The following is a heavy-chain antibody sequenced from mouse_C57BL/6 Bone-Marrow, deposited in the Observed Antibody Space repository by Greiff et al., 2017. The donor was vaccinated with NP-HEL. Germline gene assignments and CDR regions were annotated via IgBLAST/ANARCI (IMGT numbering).Heavy chain of an antibody. J-gene: IGHJ4*01. V-gene: IGHV5-6*01. CDR3: WLANSSGGGSYNSYADSVNGRVNTSKDKVKNTRYMPMSSLKSEDTAMYYCASLYDGYGYAMDY. Sequence: EVQLVESGGGLVKPGGSLKLSCAASGFTFSSYGMSWVRQTPDKGLEWVAYISSGGSYIYYPDTVKGRFTISRDNAKNTLYLQMSSLKSEDTAMWLEWLANSSGGGSYNSYADSVNGRVNTSKDKVKNTRYMPMSSLKSEDTAMYYCASLYDGYGYAMDYWGQGTSVTVSA. CDR1: GFTFSSYG. D-gene: IGHD2-12*01. CDR2: ISSGGSYI.